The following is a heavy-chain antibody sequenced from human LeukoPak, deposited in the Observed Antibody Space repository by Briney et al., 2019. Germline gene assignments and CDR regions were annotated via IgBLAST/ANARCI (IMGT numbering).Heavy chain of an antibody. J-gene: IGHJ5*02. CDR3: ARAEGYSCSWYSMYNWFDP. CDR2: IYYSGST. D-gene: IGHD6-13*01. Sequence: PSETLSLTCTVSGGSISSYYWSWIRQPPGKGLEWIGYIYYSGSTNYNPSLKSRVTISVDTSKNQFSLKLSSVTTADTAVYYCARAEGYSCSWYSMYNWFDPWGQGTLVTVSS. CDR1: GGSISSYY. V-gene: IGHV4-59*01.